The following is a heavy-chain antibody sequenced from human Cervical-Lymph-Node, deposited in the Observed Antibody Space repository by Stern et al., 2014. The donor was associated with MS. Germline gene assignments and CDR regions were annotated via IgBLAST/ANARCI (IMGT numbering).Heavy chain of an antibody. J-gene: IGHJ4*02. D-gene: IGHD6-6*01. CDR1: GGTFNTNV. V-gene: IGHV1-69*01. CDR3: ARAAYSTSSYNY. Sequence: AQLLESGAEVKKPGSSVKVSCKASGGTFNTNVISWVRQAPGQGLEWMGGIIPIFGTALYAQKFQGRVTITAHESTRAVYMELSSLRSEETAVYYCARAAYSTSSYNYWGQGTRVIGSS. CDR2: IIPIFGTA.